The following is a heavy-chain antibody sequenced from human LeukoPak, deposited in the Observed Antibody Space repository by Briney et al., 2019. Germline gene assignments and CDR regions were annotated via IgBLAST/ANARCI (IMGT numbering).Heavy chain of an antibody. V-gene: IGHV4-59*08. CDR2: IYYSGST. Sequence: SETLSLTCTVSGGSISSYYWSWIRQPPGKGLEWIGYIYYSGSTNYNPSLKSRVTISVDTSKNQFSLKLSSVTAADTAVYYCARQVRAATKAARHFDYWGQGTLVTVSS. CDR3: ARQVRAATKAARHFDY. J-gene: IGHJ4*02. CDR1: GGSISSYY. D-gene: IGHD4-4*01.